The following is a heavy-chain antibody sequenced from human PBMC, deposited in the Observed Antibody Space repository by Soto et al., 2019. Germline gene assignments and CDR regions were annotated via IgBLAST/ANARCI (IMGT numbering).Heavy chain of an antibody. CDR3: ARDWQYCSGVSCYSGAFDL. J-gene: IGHJ3*01. CDR1: GFTVTRYS. Sequence: GGSLRLSCAASGFTVTRYSMSWVRQAPGKGLEWVSVIYVGGGTYLADSVKGRFTISRDNSKNTLYLQMNSLRAEDTAVYYCARDWQYCSGVSCYSGAFDLWGQGTMVTVSS. D-gene: IGHD2-15*01. CDR2: IYVGGGT. V-gene: IGHV3-53*01.